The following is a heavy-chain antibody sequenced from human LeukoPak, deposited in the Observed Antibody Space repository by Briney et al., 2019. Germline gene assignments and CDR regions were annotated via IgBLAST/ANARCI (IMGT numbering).Heavy chain of an antibody. CDR2: IYYSGST. Sequence: PSETLSLTCTVSGGSISSHYWSWIRQPPGKGLEWIGYIYYSGSTNYNPSLKSRVTISVDTSKNQFSLKLSSVTAADTAVYYCAREYGYSYGPHYYYYYMAVWGKGTTVTVSS. J-gene: IGHJ6*03. D-gene: IGHD5-18*01. CDR1: GGSISSHY. CDR3: AREYGYSYGPHYYYYYMAV. V-gene: IGHV4-59*11.